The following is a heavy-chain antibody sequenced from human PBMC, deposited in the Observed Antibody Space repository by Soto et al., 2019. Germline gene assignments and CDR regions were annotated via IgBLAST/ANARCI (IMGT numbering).Heavy chain of an antibody. D-gene: IGHD3-22*01. CDR3: AREPSSGPARYYFDY. CDR2: IYYSGST. Sequence: SETLSLTCTVSGGSISSGDYYWSWIRQPPGKGLEWIGYIYYSGSTYYNPSLKSRVTISVDTSKNQFSLKLSSVTAADTAVYYCAREPSSGPARYYFDYWGQGTLVTVSS. CDR1: GGSISSGDYY. J-gene: IGHJ4*02. V-gene: IGHV4-30-4*01.